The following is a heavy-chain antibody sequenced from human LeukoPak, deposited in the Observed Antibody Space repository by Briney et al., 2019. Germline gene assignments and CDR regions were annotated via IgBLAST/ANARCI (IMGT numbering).Heavy chain of an antibody. CDR3: AREGTVGTSLYYYMDV. V-gene: IGHV4-34*01. CDR2: INHSGST. Sequence: GSLILSCAASGFTFSSYEMNWVRQAPGKGLEWIGEINHSGSTNYNPSLKSRVTISVDTSKNQFSLRVTSVTAADTAVYYCAREGTVGTSLYYYMDVWGKGTTVTISS. J-gene: IGHJ6*03. CDR1: GFTFSSYE. D-gene: IGHD1-26*01.